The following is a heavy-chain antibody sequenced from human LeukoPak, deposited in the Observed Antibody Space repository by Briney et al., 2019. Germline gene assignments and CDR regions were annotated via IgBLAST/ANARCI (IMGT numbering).Heavy chain of an antibody. J-gene: IGHJ4*02. Sequence: HAGGSLRLSCAASGFTFSSYAMHWVRQAPGKGLEWVAVISYDGSNKYYADSVKGRFTISRDNSKNTLYLQMNSLRAEDTAVYYCAREEQLRDSFDYWGQGTLVTVSS. CDR1: GFTFSSYA. D-gene: IGHD5-18*01. CDR2: ISYDGSNK. V-gene: IGHV3-30*04. CDR3: AREEQLRDSFDY.